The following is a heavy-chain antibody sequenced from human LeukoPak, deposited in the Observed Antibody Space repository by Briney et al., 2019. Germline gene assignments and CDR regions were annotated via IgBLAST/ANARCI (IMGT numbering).Heavy chain of an antibody. CDR2: INPNSGGT. J-gene: IGHJ4*02. CDR3: ARDIGAYYYDSSGYSSRDY. D-gene: IGHD3-22*01. CDR1: VYTFTGYY. Sequence: GASVKVSCKASVYTFTGYYMHWVRQAPGQGLEWMGWINPNSGGTNYAQKCQGRVTMTRDTSISTAYMELSRLRSDDTAVYYCARDIGAYYYDSSGYSSRDYWGQGTLVTVSS. V-gene: IGHV1-2*02.